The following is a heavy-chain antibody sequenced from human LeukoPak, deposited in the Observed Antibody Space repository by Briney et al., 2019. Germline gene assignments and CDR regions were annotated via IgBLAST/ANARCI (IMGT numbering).Heavy chain of an antibody. V-gene: IGHV3-23*01. Sequence: PGGSLRLSCAASGFTFSSYAMSWVRQAPGKGLEWVSAISGSGGSTYYADSVKGRFTISRDNSKNTLYLQMNSLRAEDTAVYYCAKVGCSSTSCYSPYFDYWGQGTLVTVSS. J-gene: IGHJ4*02. CDR2: ISGSGGST. D-gene: IGHD2-2*01. CDR1: GFTFSSYA. CDR3: AKVGCSSTSCYSPYFDY.